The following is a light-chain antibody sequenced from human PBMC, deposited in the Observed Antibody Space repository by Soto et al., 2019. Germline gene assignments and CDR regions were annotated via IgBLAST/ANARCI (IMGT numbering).Light chain of an antibody. J-gene: IGLJ3*02. V-gene: IGLV8-61*01. CDR1: SGSVSTSHY. Sequence: QTVMTQEASLSVSPGGTVTLTCGLNSGSVSTSHYPSWYQQTPGQPPRTLILNIEGRPSGVPERFSGTIIGRRAALTITGAQSEDESDYYCRLSVGTGVWVFGGGTKLTVL. CDR3: RLSVGTGVWV. CDR2: NIE.